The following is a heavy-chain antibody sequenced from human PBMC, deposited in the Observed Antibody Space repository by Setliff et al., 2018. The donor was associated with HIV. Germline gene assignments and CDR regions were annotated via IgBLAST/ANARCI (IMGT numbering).Heavy chain of an antibody. V-gene: IGHV4-34*01. Sequence: PSETLSLTCAVYGGALSAYYWSWVRQSPGKGLGWIGEISHSGSTKYNPSLRSRVTISVDTSKNQFSLKLISVTAADTAVYYCARVGRDRLVASGLYFDLWGRGTLVTVSS. CDR3: ARVGRDRLVASGLYFDL. CDR2: ISHSGST. J-gene: IGHJ2*01. D-gene: IGHD6-19*01. CDR1: GGALSAYY.